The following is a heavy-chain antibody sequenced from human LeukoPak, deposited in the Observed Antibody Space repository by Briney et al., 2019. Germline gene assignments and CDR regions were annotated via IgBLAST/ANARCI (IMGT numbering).Heavy chain of an antibody. CDR3: ARHIVTTKGYYYFYMDV. V-gene: IGHV4-61*09. D-gene: IGHD5-12*01. CDR1: GGSISSGDYY. CDR2: ISPSGST. J-gene: IGHJ6*03. Sequence: PSRTLSLNCTVSGGSISSGDYYLSWIRQPAGRGLEWIGHISPSGSTSHNPSLKSRVTISVDTSKNQFSLKLSSVTAADTAVYFCARHIVTTKGYYYFYMDVWGKGTRVTVSS.